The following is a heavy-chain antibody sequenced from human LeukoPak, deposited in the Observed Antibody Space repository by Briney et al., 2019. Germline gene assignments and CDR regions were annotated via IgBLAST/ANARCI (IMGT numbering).Heavy chain of an antibody. Sequence: RASETLSLTCTVSGGSISSSSYYWGWIRQPPGKGLEWIGSIFYSGNTYYNPSLRGRVTISVDTSKNQFSLKLSSVTAADTAVYYCARDKSPGIATDWGQGTLVTVSS. D-gene: IGHD6-13*01. CDR2: IFYSGNT. CDR1: GGSISSSSYY. J-gene: IGHJ4*02. V-gene: IGHV4-39*07. CDR3: ARDKSPGIATD.